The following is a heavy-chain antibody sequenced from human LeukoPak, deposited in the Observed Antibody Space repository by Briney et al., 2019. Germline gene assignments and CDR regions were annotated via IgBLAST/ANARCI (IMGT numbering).Heavy chain of an antibody. J-gene: IGHJ5*02. D-gene: IGHD6-19*01. CDR2: IHHSGST. Sequence: SETLSLTCTVSGASVSTFYWSWIRQSPRRGLEWIGYIHHSGSTTYNASLKSRVTMSVDTSKNQVSLKLSSVTAADTAVYYCATNAAVATSRSWFDRWGQGTLVTVSS. CDR3: ATNAAVATSRSWFDR. V-gene: IGHV4-59*08. CDR1: GASVSTFY.